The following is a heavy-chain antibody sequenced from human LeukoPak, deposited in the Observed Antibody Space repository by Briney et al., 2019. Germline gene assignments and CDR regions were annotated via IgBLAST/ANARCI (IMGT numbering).Heavy chain of an antibody. Sequence: SVKVSCKASGGTFSSYAISWVRQAPGQGLEWMGGIIPIFGTANYAQKFQGRVTITADESTSTAYMELSSLRSEDTAVYYCAREIAAAAPLDYWGQGTLVTVSS. D-gene: IGHD6-13*01. CDR2: IIPIFGTA. V-gene: IGHV1-69*13. J-gene: IGHJ4*02. CDR3: AREIAAAAPLDY. CDR1: GGTFSSYA.